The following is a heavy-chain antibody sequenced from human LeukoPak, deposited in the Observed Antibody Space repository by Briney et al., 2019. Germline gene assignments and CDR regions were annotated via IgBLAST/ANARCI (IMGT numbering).Heavy chain of an antibody. CDR1: GFTFSSYW. Sequence: GGSLRLSCAASGFTFSSYWMSWVRQAPGKGLEWVANIKQDGSEKYYVDSVKVRFTISRDNAKNSLYLQMNSLRAEDTAVYYCARARIAARTYYFDYWGQGTLVTVSS. D-gene: IGHD6-6*01. J-gene: IGHJ4*02. V-gene: IGHV3-7*01. CDR2: IKQDGSEK. CDR3: ARARIAARTYYFDY.